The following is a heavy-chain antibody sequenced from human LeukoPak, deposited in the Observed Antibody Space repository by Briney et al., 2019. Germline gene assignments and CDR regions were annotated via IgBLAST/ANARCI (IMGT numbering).Heavy chain of an antibody. Sequence: ASVKVSCKASGYTFTSYGISWVRQAPGQGLEWMGWISAYNGNTNYAQKLQGRVTMTTDTSTSTAYMELRSLRSDDTAVYCCARVPQYYYDSSGYFGYWGQGTLVTVSS. CDR1: GYTFTSYG. D-gene: IGHD3-22*01. V-gene: IGHV1-18*01. CDR2: ISAYNGNT. CDR3: ARVPQYYYDSSGYFGY. J-gene: IGHJ4*02.